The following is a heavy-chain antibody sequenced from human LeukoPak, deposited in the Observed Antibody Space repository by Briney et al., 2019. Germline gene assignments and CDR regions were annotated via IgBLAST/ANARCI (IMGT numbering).Heavy chain of an antibody. V-gene: IGHV3-33*01. CDR3: ARDLRYFDWYYYYYYGMDV. D-gene: IGHD3-9*01. CDR1: GFTFSSYG. CDR2: IWYDGSNK. J-gene: IGHJ6*04. Sequence: GGSLRLSCAASGFTFSSYGMHWVRQAPGKGLEWVAVIWYDGSNKYYADSVKGRFTISRDNSKNTLYLQMNSLRAEDTAVYYCARDLRYFDWYYYYYYGMDVWGKGTTVTVSS.